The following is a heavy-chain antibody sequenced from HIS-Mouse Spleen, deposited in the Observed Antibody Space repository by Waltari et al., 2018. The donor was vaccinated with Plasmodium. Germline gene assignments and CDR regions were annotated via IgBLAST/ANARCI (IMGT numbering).Heavy chain of an antibody. CDR2: INPNSGGT. D-gene: IGHD7-27*01. CDR1: GYTFTGYY. V-gene: IGHV1-2*02. J-gene: IGHJ4*02. Sequence: QVQLVQSGAEVKKPGASVKVSCKASGYTFTGYYMHWVRQAPGQGLEWMGWINPNSGGTNYAQKFQGRVTMTRDTSISTAYMELSRLRSDDTAVYYCATLNWGPGGGWVFDYWGQGTLVTVSS. CDR3: ATLNWGPGGGWVFDY.